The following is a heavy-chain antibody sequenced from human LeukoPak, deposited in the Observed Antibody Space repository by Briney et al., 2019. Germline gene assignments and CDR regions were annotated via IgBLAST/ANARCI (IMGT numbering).Heavy chain of an antibody. J-gene: IGHJ4*02. D-gene: IGHD3-22*01. CDR1: GFTFSSYW. V-gene: IGHV3-74*01. CDR3: ARQYYYDSSGYSLDS. CDR2: INGDGTTT. Sequence: GGSLRLSCAASGFTFSSYWMHWVRQAPGKGLVWVSRINGDGTTTSYADSVKGRFTISRDNAKNTLYLQMNSLRAEDTAVYYCARQYYYDSSGYSLDSWGQGTLVTVSP.